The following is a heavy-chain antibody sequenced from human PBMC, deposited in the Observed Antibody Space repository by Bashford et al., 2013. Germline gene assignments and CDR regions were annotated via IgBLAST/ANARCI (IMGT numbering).Heavy chain of an antibody. V-gene: IGHV1-3*01. D-gene: IGHD3-3*01. CDR3: ARRESGYYSY. Sequence: ASVKVSCKASGYTFTSYTIHWVRQAPGQRLEWMGWINAGNGNTKYSQKFQGRVIISRDTSASTAYMELSSLSSEDTAVYYCARRESGYYSYWGQGTLVTVSS. CDR2: INAGNGNT. CDR1: GYTFTSYT. J-gene: IGHJ4*02.